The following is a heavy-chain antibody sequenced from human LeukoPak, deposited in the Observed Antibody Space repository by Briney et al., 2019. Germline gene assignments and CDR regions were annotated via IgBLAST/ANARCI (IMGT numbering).Heavy chain of an antibody. D-gene: IGHD6-13*01. V-gene: IGHV4-34*01. CDR2: INHSGST. J-gene: IGHJ6*02. Sequence: PSETQSLTCAVYGGSFSGYYWSWIRQPPGKGLEWIGEINHSGSTNYNPSLKSRVTISVDTSKNQFSLKLSSVTAADTAVYYCVGIAAAGTRYYYGMDVWGQGTTVTVSS. CDR3: VGIAAAGTRYYYGMDV. CDR1: GGSFSGYY.